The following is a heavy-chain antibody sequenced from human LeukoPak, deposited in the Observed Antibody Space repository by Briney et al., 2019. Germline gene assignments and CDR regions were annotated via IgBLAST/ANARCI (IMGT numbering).Heavy chain of an antibody. D-gene: IGHD2-21*01. V-gene: IGHV3-21*01. Sequence: GGTLRLSCAASGFTFRSYGMSWVRQAPGKGLEWVSSISSSSSYIYYADSVKGRFTISRDNAKNSLYLQMNSLRAEDTAVYYCAREILFTLDYWGQGTLVTVSS. J-gene: IGHJ4*02. CDR2: ISSSSSYI. CDR3: AREILFTLDY. CDR1: GFTFRSYG.